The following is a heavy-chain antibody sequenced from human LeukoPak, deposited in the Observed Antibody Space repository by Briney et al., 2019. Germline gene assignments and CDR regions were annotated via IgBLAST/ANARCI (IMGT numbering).Heavy chain of an antibody. CDR3: ARQHYYDSSGYYTY. CDR1: GGSINNHI. V-gene: IGHV4-59*08. CDR2: ISYSGSA. J-gene: IGHJ4*02. D-gene: IGHD3-22*01. Sequence: SETLSLTCSVSGGSINNHIWSWIRQPPGKGLEWIGYISYSGSANYNPSLKSRVTISVDTSKNQFSLKLSSVTATDTAVYYCARQHYYDSSGYYTYWGQGTLVTVSS.